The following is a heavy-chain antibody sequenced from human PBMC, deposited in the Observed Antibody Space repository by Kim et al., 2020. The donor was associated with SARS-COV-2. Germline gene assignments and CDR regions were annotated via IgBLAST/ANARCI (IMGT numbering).Heavy chain of an antibody. J-gene: IGHJ4*02. D-gene: IGHD3-22*01. CDR3: TRLTYDSSGYYPFGY. V-gene: IGHV3-72*01. Sequence: SVKGRFTVSRDDSKNSRYLQMNSLRTEDTAVYYCTRLTYDSSGYYPFGYWGQGTLVTVSS.